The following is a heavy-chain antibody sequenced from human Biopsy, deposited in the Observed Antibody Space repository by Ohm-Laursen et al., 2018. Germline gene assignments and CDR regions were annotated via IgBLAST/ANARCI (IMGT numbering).Heavy chain of an antibody. D-gene: IGHD2-2*01. CDR1: GGSISGYH. J-gene: IGHJ4*02. CDR3: ARMPHFDY. V-gene: IGHV4-59*01. CDR2: IFYTGGI. Sequence: PGTLSLTWTVSGGSISGYHWSWIRKSPGKGLEWLAYIFYTGGITSNPSLNGRATMSLDTSKNQFSLRLIYVTAADTAVYYCARMPHFDYWGQGILVTVSS.